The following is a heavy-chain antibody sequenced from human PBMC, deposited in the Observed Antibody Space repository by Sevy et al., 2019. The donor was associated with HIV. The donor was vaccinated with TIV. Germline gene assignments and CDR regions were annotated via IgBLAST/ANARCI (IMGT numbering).Heavy chain of an antibody. CDR3: AKGMDFGVVIPELFDY. D-gene: IGHD3-3*01. V-gene: IGHV3-23*01. Sequence: GGSLRLSCAASGFTFSSYAMSWVRQAPGKGLEWVSAISGSGGSTYYADSVKGRFPISRDNSKNTLYLQMNSLRADDTAVYYCAKGMDFGVVIPELFDYWGQGTLVTVSS. CDR2: ISGSGGST. CDR1: GFTFSSYA. J-gene: IGHJ4*02.